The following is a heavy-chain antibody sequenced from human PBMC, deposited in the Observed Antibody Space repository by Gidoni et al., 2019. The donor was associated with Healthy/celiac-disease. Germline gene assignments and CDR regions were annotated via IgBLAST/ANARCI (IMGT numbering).Heavy chain of an antibody. J-gene: IGHJ6*02. V-gene: IGHV3-30*18. Sequence: QVQLVESGGGVVQPGRSLRLSCAASGFTFSSYGMHWVRQAPGKGLEWVAVISYDGINKYYADSVKGRFTISRDNSKNTLYLQMNSLRAEDTAVYYCAKVGYYDSSGYIHLYGMDVWGQGTTVTVSS. CDR1: GFTFSSYG. D-gene: IGHD3-22*01. CDR3: AKVGYYDSSGYIHLYGMDV. CDR2: ISYDGINK.